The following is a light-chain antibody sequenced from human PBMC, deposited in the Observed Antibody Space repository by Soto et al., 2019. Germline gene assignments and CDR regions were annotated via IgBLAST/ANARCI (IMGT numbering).Light chain of an antibody. CDR1: QTVLHSSYNRSY. Sequence: SPHSLPVSLGERATINYKSTQTVLHSSYNRSYLAWYQQKPGQAPRLLIYEASNRATGIPARFSGSGSGTDFTLTISSLEPEDFAVYYCQHRSKWPLTFGGGTKVEIK. CDR2: EAS. J-gene: IGKJ4*01. V-gene: IGKV3-11*01. CDR3: QHRSKWPLT.